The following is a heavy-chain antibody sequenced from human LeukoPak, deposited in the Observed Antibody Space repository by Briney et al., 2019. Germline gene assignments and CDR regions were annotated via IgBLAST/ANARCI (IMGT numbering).Heavy chain of an antibody. Sequence: ASVKVFCKASGGTFSSYAISWARQAPGQGLEWMGRIIPIFGIANYAQKFQGRVTITADKSTSTAYMELSSLRSEDTAVYYCARESGSGWYGDLAEYFQHWGQGTLVTVSS. CDR2: IIPIFGIA. D-gene: IGHD6-19*01. CDR1: GGTFSSYA. CDR3: ARESGSGWYGDLAEYFQH. J-gene: IGHJ1*01. V-gene: IGHV1-69*04.